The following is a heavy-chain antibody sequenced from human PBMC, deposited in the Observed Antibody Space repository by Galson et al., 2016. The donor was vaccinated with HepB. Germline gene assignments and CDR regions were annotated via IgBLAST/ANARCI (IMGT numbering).Heavy chain of an antibody. Sequence: SLRLSCAASGFTFTNYAMSWVRQAPGKGLEWVSAISGSGGSTFYADSVKGRFTISRDNSKNTLLLQLNSLRAEDTAVYYCAKCIPPRECSRASCFLSNGMDVWGQGTTVTVSS. CDR1: GFTFTNYA. J-gene: IGHJ6*02. V-gene: IGHV3-23*01. CDR3: AKCIPPRECSRASCFLSNGMDV. D-gene: IGHD2-2*01. CDR2: ISGSGGST.